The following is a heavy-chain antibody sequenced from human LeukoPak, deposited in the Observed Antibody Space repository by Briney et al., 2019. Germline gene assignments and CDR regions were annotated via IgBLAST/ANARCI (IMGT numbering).Heavy chain of an antibody. CDR1: GFTFSSYG. CDR3: AKGDYGDYLPLWY. J-gene: IGHJ4*02. D-gene: IGHD4-17*01. V-gene: IGHV3-30*18. Sequence: GRSLRLSCAASGFTFSSYGMHWVRQAPGKGLEWVAVISYDGSDKYYADSVKGRFTISRDNSKNTLYLQMNSLRAEDTAVYYCAKGDYGDYLPLWYWGQGTLVTVSS. CDR2: ISYDGSDK.